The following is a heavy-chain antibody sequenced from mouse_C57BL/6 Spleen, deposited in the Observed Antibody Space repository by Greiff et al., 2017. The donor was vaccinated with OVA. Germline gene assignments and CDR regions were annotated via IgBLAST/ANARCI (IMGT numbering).Heavy chain of an antibody. CDR1: GYSFTGYY. CDR3: ARGGGNLPFAY. D-gene: IGHD2-1*01. J-gene: IGHJ3*01. CDR2: INPSTGGT. Sequence: VQLQQSGPELVKPGASVKISCKASGYSFTGYYMNWVKQSPEKSLEWIGEINPSTGGTTYNQKFKAKATLTVDKSSSTAYMQLSSLTSEDSAVYYCARGGGNLPFAYWGQGTLVTVSA. V-gene: IGHV1-42*01.